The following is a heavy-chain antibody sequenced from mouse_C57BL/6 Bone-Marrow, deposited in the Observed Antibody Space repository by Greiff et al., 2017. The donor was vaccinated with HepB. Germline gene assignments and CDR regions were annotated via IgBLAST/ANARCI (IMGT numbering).Heavy chain of an antibody. V-gene: IGHV14-4*01. CDR2: IDPENGDT. D-gene: IGHD1-1*01. J-gene: IGHJ4*01. Sequence: VQLQPSGAELVRPGASVKLSCTASGFNIKDDYMHWVKQRPERGLEWIGWIDPENGDTEYASKFQGKATITADTSSNTAYLQLSSLTSEDTAVYYCTTYYGRDYAMDYWGQGTSVTVSS. CDR1: GFNIKDDY. CDR3: TTYYGRDYAMDY.